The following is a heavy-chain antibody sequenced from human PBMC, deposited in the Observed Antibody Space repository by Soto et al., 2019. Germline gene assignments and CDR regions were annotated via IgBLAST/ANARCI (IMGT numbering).Heavy chain of an antibody. CDR2: ISWTSGSI. CDR3: AKDRGLVLSFYFDY. Sequence: EVQLVESGGGLVQPGRSLRLSCAASGFTFDDYAMHWVRPSPGKGLEWVSGISWTSGSIGYADSVKGRFTISRDNAKNSLYLQMNSLRAEDTALYYCAKDRGLVLSFYFDYWGQGTRVTVSS. J-gene: IGHJ4*02. CDR1: GFTFDDYA. D-gene: IGHD6-19*01. V-gene: IGHV3-9*01.